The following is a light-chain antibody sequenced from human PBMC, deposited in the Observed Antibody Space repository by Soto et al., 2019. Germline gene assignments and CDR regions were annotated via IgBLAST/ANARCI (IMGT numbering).Light chain of an antibody. Sequence: EIVLTQSPGTLSLSPGERATLSCRASQSVSNSYHLAWYQQKPGQAPRLLMYGASTRGAGIPDRFSGSGSGTDFTLTISRVEPEDFAVYYCQQYGSSPFTFGQGTRLEIK. V-gene: IGKV3-20*01. J-gene: IGKJ5*01. CDR2: GAS. CDR3: QQYGSSPFT. CDR1: QSVSNSY.